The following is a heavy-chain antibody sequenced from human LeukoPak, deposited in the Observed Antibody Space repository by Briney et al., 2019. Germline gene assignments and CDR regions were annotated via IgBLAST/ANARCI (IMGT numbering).Heavy chain of an antibody. CDR1: GGTFSSYA. D-gene: IGHD4-11*01. Sequence: SVKVSCKASGGTFSSYAISWVRQAPGQGLEWMGGIIPIFGTANYAQKFQGRVTITRDMSTSTTYMELSSLRSEDTAVYYCAADHDYSLSYDSYGPLDAWGQGTLVTVSS. J-gene: IGHJ5*02. V-gene: IGHV1-69*05. CDR3: AADHDYSLSYDSYGPLDA. CDR2: IIPIFGTA.